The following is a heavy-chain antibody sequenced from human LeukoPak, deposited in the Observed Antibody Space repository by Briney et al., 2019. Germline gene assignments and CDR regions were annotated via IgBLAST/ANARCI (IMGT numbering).Heavy chain of an antibody. CDR3: ARSGGRY. V-gene: IGHV4-34*01. CDR1: CGAFSGYY. CDR2: INHSGST. Sequence: SETLSPTLAVYCGAFSGYYWGWVRQPPGKGLEWIGEINHSGSTNYNPSLKSRVTISVDTSKNQFSLKLSSVTAADTAVYYCARSGGRYWGQGTLVTVSS. D-gene: IGHD2-15*01. J-gene: IGHJ4*02.